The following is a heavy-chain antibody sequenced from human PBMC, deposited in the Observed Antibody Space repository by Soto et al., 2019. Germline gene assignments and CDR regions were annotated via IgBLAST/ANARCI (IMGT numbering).Heavy chain of an antibody. Sequence: GGSLRLSCAASGFTFSSYAMSWVRQAPGKGLEWVSAISGSGGSTYYADSVKGRFTISRDNSKNTLYLQMNSLRAEDTAVYYCAKGFYSSGYYPSYYFDYRGQGTLVTVYS. V-gene: IGHV3-23*01. J-gene: IGHJ4*02. CDR3: AKGFYSSGYYPSYYFDY. CDR2: ISGSGGST. D-gene: IGHD3-22*01. CDR1: GFTFSSYA.